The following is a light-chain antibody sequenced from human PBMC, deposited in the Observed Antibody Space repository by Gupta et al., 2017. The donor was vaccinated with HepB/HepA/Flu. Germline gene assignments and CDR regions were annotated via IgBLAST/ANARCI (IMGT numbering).Light chain of an antibody. CDR1: SSDVGGYIS. Sequence: SALTHPASVSGSPLQTLTPSCTLTSSDVGGYISVSCYHQHPGKVPKLLIYDVSTRPSGVSNRFSCSKYCNTASLTISGLQAEDEADYYCTSFTGSNTPVVFGGGTKLTVL. CDR3: TSFTGSNTPVV. V-gene: IGLV2-14*01. J-gene: IGLJ2*01. CDR2: DVS.